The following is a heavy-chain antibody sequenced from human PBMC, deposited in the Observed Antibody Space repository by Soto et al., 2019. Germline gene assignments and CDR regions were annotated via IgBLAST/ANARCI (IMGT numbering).Heavy chain of an antibody. CDR1: GFTFSSYV. V-gene: IGHV3-30*03. CDR2: ISFDGTNK. CDR3: VRGIQFPGYFDY. J-gene: IGHJ4*02. Sequence: PGGSLRLSCVVSGFTFSSYVMHWVRQAPGKGLEWVAVISFDGTNKEYADSIKGRFTVSRDKSRNTLSLQMNSLRGEDTAVYYCVRGIQFPGYFDYWGQGAMVTV. D-gene: IGHD5-18*01.